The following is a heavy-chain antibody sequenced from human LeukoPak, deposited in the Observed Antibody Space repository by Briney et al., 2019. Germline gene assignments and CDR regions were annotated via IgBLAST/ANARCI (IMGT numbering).Heavy chain of an antibody. Sequence: GGSLRLSCGASGFTFTTHWIHWVRQAPWQWLVWVSRIKPDGSDTNYADSVRGRFTISRDNAKNTVYLQMNSLRAEDTAVYYCARGKYGGYFIDYWGQGTLVTVSS. J-gene: IGHJ4*02. V-gene: IGHV3-74*01. CDR3: ARGKYGGYFIDY. CDR1: GFTFTTHW. CDR2: IKPDGSDT. D-gene: IGHD5-12*01.